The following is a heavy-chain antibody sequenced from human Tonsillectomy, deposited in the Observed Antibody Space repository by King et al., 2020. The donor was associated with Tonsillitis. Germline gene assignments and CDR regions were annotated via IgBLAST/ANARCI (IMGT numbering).Heavy chain of an antibody. CDR1: GGTLNSYA. V-gene: IGHV1-69*01. D-gene: IGHD2-15*01. CDR3: ARGPVVAATYFDY. J-gene: IGHJ4*02. CDR2: ISPMFGTE. Sequence: GQLVQSGAEVKKPGSSVKVSCKASGGTLNSYAFNWVRQATGEGLEWMGGISPMFGTENYAQKFQDRVTITADESTSTVYMELSSLRSEDMAVYYCARGPVVAATYFDYWGQGTLVTVSS.